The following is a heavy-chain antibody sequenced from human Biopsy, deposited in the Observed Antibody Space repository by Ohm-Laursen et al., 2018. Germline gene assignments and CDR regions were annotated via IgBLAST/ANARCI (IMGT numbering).Heavy chain of an antibody. CDR3: ASVVLGPTNDAFDL. Sequence: GTLSLTCGVSGGDINNYYWSWIRRPAGKGLEWIGRIYPGGSTNYNPSLKSRVTMSVDTSKKQLSLRLRSVTAADTAMYYCASVVLGPTNDAFDLWGQGTKVTVS. J-gene: IGHJ3*01. CDR1: GGDINNYY. D-gene: IGHD3-22*01. V-gene: IGHV4-4*07. CDR2: IYPGGST.